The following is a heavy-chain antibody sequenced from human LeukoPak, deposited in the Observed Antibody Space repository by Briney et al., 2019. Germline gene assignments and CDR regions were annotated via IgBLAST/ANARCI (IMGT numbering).Heavy chain of an antibody. J-gene: IGHJ4*02. Sequence: GGPLRLSCAASGFTFSSYAMSWVRQAPWKGLEWVSAITSSGGSTYYADSVKGRFTISRDNSKNTLYLQMNSLRAEDTAVYYCAKPPYSHTGGVIVIIDYWGQGTLVTVSS. CDR1: GFTFSSYA. V-gene: IGHV3-23*01. CDR3: AKPPYSHTGGVIVIIDY. CDR2: ITSSGGST. D-gene: IGHD3-16*02.